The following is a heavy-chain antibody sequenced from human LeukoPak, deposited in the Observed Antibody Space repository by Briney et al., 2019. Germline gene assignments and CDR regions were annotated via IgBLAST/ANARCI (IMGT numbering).Heavy chain of an antibody. V-gene: IGHV3-21*01. CDR2: ISGSGTDI. J-gene: IGHJ4*02. CDR1: GFTFKTYS. D-gene: IGHD4-17*01. CDR3: ARDKTYGEQFDS. Sequence: PGGSLRLSCAASGFTFKTYSMNWVRQTPGKGLEWVSSISGSGTDIYYADSMKGRITISRENAKNSLYLQMNSLRAEDTAVYYCARDKTYGEQFDSRGQGTLVTVSS.